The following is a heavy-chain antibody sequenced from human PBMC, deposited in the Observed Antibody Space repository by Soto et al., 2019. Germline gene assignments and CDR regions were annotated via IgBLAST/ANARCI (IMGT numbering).Heavy chain of an antibody. CDR1: GYSISSSNW. Sequence: PSETLSLTCAVSGYSISSSNWWGWIRQPPGKGLEWSGYIYYSGTTYYNPSLKSRVTMSVDTSKKQFSLKLTSVTAVDTAVYYCARREIQGPIDYWGQGTLVTVS. V-gene: IGHV4-28*01. CDR3: ARREIQGPIDY. CDR2: IYYSGTT. J-gene: IGHJ4*02. D-gene: IGHD1-26*01.